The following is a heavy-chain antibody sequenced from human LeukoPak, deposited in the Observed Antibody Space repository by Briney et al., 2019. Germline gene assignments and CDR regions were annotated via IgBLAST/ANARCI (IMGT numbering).Heavy chain of an antibody. CDR1: GYTFTSYA. CDR2: INTNTGNP. V-gene: IGHV7-4-1*02. Sequence: ASVKVSCKASGYTFTSYAMNWVRQAPGQGLEWMGWINTNTGNPTYAQGFTGRFVFSLVTSVSTAYLQISSLKAEDTAVYYCARDRLVYYDFWSGYLNWFDPWGQGTLVTVSS. D-gene: IGHD3-3*01. J-gene: IGHJ5*02. CDR3: ARDRLVYYDFWSGYLNWFDP.